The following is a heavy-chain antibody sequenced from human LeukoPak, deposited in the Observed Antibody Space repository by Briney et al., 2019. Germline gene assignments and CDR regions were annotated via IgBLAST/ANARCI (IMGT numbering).Heavy chain of an antibody. Sequence: SETLSLTCTVSGGSISSYYWSWIRQPPGKGLEWIGYIYYSGSTNYNPSLKSRVTISVDTSKNQFSLKLSSVTAADTAVYYCARGRGWYWNWFDPWGQGTLVTVSS. V-gene: IGHV4-59*12. J-gene: IGHJ5*02. D-gene: IGHD6-19*01. CDR1: GGSISSYY. CDR3: ARGRGWYWNWFDP. CDR2: IYYSGST.